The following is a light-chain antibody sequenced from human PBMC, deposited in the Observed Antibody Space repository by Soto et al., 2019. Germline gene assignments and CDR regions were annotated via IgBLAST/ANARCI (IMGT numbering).Light chain of an antibody. Sequence: QSALTQPASVSGSPGQSITISCTGTSSDVGGYNYVSWYQQHLDKAPKLMIYDVSNRPSGVSTRFSGSKSGNTASLTISGLQAEDEADYYCSSYTSSGTRVFGTGTKLTVL. J-gene: IGLJ1*01. V-gene: IGLV2-14*01. CDR1: SSDVGGYNY. CDR2: DVS. CDR3: SSYTSSGTRV.